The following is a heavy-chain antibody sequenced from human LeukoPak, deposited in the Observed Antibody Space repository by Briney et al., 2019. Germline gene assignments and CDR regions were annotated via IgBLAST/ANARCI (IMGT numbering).Heavy chain of an antibody. J-gene: IGHJ4*02. Sequence: SETLSLTCAVSGVSISSGGYSWSWIRQPPGRGLEWIVYIYYSGSTYYNPSLKSRVTISVDRSKNHFSLKLSPVTAADTAVYYCARGYYYGAGSPYFDHWGQGTLVIVSS. CDR2: IYYSGST. V-gene: IGHV4-30-2*01. D-gene: IGHD3-10*01. CDR3: ARGYYYGAGSPYFDH. CDR1: GVSISSGGYS.